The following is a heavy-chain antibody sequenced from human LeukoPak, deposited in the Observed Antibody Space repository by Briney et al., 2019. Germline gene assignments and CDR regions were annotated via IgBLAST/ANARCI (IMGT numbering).Heavy chain of an antibody. D-gene: IGHD3-22*01. J-gene: IGHJ4*02. Sequence: GGSLRLSCAASGFIFNNYGMHWVRQAPGKGLEWVAVISYDGSNKYYADSVKGRFTISRDNSKYTLYLQMNSLRAEDTAVYYCARHKATQYYFDSSGYPLDYWGQGTLVTASS. CDR1: GFIFNNYG. V-gene: IGHV3-30*03. CDR3: ARHKATQYYFDSSGYPLDY. CDR2: ISYDGSNK.